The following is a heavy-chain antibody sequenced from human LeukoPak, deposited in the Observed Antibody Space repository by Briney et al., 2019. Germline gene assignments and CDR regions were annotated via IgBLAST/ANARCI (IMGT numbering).Heavy chain of an antibody. Sequence: SETLSLTCAVYGGSFSGYYWSWIRQPPGKGLEWIGEINHSGSTNYNPSLKSRVTISVDTSKNKFSLKLSSVTAADTAVYYCARIRFGVVIRRPYYFDYWGQGTLVTVSS. D-gene: IGHD3-3*01. CDR2: INHSGST. CDR1: GGSFSGYY. CDR3: ARIRFGVVIRRPYYFDY. J-gene: IGHJ4*02. V-gene: IGHV4-34*01.